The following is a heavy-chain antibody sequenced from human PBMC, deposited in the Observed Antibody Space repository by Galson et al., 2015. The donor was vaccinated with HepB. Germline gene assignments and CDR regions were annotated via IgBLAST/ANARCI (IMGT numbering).Heavy chain of an antibody. D-gene: IGHD1-26*01. Sequence: SLRLSCAASGFTFSSYAMSWVRQAPGKGLEWVSAISGSGGNTYYADSVKGRFTISRDNSKNTLYLQMNSLRAEDTAVYYCAPPEPPTGRYFQHWGQGTLVTVSS. V-gene: IGHV3-23*01. CDR2: ISGSGGNT. J-gene: IGHJ1*01. CDR3: APPEPPTGRYFQH. CDR1: GFTFSSYA.